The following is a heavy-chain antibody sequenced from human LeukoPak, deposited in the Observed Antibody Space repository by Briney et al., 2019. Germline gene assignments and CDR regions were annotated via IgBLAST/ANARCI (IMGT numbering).Heavy chain of an antibody. D-gene: IGHD3-10*01. V-gene: IGHV3-53*01. CDR1: GFTVGSKY. J-gene: IGHJ2*01. CDR2: LYSGGDT. CDR3: ARVGDHYHWNFDL. Sequence: GGSLRLSCAASGFTVGSKYMNWVRQAPGKGPEWVSILYSGGDTFYSDSVKGRFTISRDNSRNTLSLQMNSLRVEDTAVYYCARVGDHYHWNFDLWGRGTLVTVSS.